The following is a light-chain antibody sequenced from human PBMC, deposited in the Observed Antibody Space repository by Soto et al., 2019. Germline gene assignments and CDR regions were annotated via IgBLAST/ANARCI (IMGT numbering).Light chain of an antibody. CDR1: SSDVGGYNY. J-gene: IGLJ1*01. CDR3: SSYTSSSAYV. Sequence: QSALTRPASVSGSPGQSITISCTGTSSDVGGYNYVSWYQQHPGKAPKLMIYEVNNRPSGVSNRFSGSKSGNTASLTISGLQADDEADYYCSSYTSSSAYVFGTGTKLTVL. V-gene: IGLV2-14*01. CDR2: EVN.